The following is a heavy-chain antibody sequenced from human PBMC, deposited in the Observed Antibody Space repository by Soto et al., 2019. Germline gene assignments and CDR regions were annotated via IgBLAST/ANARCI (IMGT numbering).Heavy chain of an antibody. J-gene: IGHJ5*02. D-gene: IGHD3-22*01. CDR1: GGSFSDFS. Sequence: PSETLSLTCAVYGGSFSDFSWSWIRQSPGKGLEWIGEISPGAITNYNPSLKTRFTMSLDTANNQFSLKLHSVIAADTAVYYCARVLRARAYIYDGSGYSRQNWFDPWGQGTLVTVSS. V-gene: IGHV4-34*01. CDR2: ISPGAIT. CDR3: ARVLRARAYIYDGSGYSRQNWFDP.